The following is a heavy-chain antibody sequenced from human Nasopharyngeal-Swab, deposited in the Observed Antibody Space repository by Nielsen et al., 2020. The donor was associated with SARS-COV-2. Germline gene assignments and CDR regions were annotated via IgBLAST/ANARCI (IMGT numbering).Heavy chain of an antibody. CDR3: ARGLYDGSGLLDS. CDR1: GGSFSGYY. CDR2: INHSGST. V-gene: IGHV4-34*01. D-gene: IGHD3-22*01. Sequence: SETLSLTCAVYGGSFSGYYWSWIRQPPGQGLEWIGEINHSGSTNYNPSLKSRVTISVDTSKSQFSLKLTSVTAADTAVYYWARGLYDGSGLLDSWGHGTLVTVSS. J-gene: IGHJ5*01.